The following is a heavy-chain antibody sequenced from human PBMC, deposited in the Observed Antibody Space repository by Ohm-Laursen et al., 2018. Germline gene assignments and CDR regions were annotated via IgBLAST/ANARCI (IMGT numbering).Heavy chain of an antibody. D-gene: IGHD1-7*01. Sequence: GSSVKVSCKASGYTFTSYDITWVRQASGQGPEWIGWLNPVSGNSNFGQKFRGRVTVTSDTSIGTAYMELSGLTSDDTATYYCGRAVRNQLLTGPWGQGTLVTVTS. CDR1: GYTFTSYD. J-gene: IGHJ5*02. CDR3: GRAVRNQLLTGP. CDR2: LNPVSGNS. V-gene: IGHV1-8*01.